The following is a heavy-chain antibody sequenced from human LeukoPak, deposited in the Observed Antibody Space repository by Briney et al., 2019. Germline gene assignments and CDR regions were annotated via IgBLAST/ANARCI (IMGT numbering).Heavy chain of an antibody. Sequence: GGSLRLSCAASGFTFSSYGMHWVRQAPGKGLEWVAVISYDGSNKYYADSVKGRFTISRDNSKNTLYLQMSSLRAEDTAVYYCAKDLIYDFWSGRALDYWGQGTLVTVSS. CDR3: AKDLIYDFWSGRALDY. D-gene: IGHD3-3*01. CDR2: ISYDGSNK. V-gene: IGHV3-30*18. CDR1: GFTFSSYG. J-gene: IGHJ4*02.